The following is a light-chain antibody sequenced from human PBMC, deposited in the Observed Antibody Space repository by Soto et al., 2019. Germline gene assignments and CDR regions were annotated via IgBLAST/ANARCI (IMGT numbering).Light chain of an antibody. Sequence: DIQMTQSPSSLSASVGDRVTITCRATQGIIDYVAWYQQKPGKAPKLLIYAASNLQSGVPSRFXGXXXXXXXXXTISSLQPXXXATYYCQKYNSAPQTFGQGTKVEIK. CDR1: QGIIDY. J-gene: IGKJ1*01. CDR2: AAS. V-gene: IGKV1-27*01. CDR3: QKYNSAPQT.